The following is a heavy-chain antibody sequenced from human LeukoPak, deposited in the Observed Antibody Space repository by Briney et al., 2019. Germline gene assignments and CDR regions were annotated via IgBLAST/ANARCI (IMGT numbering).Heavy chain of an antibody. V-gene: IGHV3-21*01. CDR1: GFTFSSYS. CDR3: ARWLDY. Sequence: GGSLRLSCAASGFTFSSYSMNWIRQAPGKGLEWVSSISSGSTSMYYADSMKGRFTISRDNAKSSLYLQMNSLRAEDTAVYYCARWLDYWGQGTLVTVSS. CDR2: ISSGSTSM. J-gene: IGHJ4*02.